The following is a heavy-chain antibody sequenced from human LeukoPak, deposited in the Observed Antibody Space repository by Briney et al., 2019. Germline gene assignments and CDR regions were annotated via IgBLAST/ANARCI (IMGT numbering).Heavy chain of an antibody. CDR2: IYTSGST. CDR3: ARDLITIGARYYYYMDV. J-gene: IGHJ6*03. D-gene: IGHD3-10*01. Sequence: SETLSLTCTVSGGSISSYYWSWIRQPPGKGLEWIGRIYTSGSTNYNPSLKSRVTMSVDTSKNQFSLKLSSVTAADTAVYYCARDLITIGARYYYYMDVWGRGTTVTVSS. CDR1: GGSISSYY. V-gene: IGHV4-4*07.